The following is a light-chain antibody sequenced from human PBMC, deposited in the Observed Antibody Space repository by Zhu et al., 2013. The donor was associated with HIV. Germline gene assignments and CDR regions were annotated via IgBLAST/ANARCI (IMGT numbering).Light chain of an antibody. CDR2: GAS. J-gene: IGKJ2*01. CDR1: QGIRND. CDR3: LQDFNYPYT. Sequence: AIQMTQSPSSLSASVGDGVTITCRASQGIRNDLGWYQQKPGKAPNLLIYGASRLQSGVPSRFSGSGSGTDFTLTTNSLQPEDFATYYCLQDFNYPYTFGQGTKLEIK. V-gene: IGKV1-6*01.